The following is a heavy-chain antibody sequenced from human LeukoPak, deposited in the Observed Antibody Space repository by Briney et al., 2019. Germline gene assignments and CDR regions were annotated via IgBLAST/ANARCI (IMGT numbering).Heavy chain of an antibody. V-gene: IGHV1-2*02. CDR2: INPNNGVT. CDR3: AKISGVRAGDH. CDR1: GYTFTDYY. D-gene: IGHD2-8*01. J-gene: IGHJ5*02. Sequence: ASVKVSCKSSGYTFTDYYIHWVRQAPGQGLEWMGCINPNNGVTYYAQKFQGRVTMTRDTPISTAYMELSRVTSDDTAVYFCAKISGVRAGDHWGQGTPVTVSS.